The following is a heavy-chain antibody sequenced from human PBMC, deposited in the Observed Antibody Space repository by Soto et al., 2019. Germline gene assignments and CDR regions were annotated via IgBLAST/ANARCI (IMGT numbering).Heavy chain of an antibody. Sequence: EVQLVESGGVVVQPGGSLRLSCAASGFTFDDYTMHWVRQAPGKGLEWVSLISWDGGSTYYADSVKGRFTISRDNSKNSLYLQMNSLRTEDTALYYCAKDNARITIFGVVNWFDPWGQGTLVTVSS. V-gene: IGHV3-43*01. D-gene: IGHD3-3*01. CDR2: ISWDGGST. CDR1: GFTFDDYT. CDR3: AKDNARITIFGVVNWFDP. J-gene: IGHJ5*02.